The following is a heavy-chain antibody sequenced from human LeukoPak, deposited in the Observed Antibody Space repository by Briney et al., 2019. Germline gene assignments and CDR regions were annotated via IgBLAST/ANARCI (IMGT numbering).Heavy chain of an antibody. V-gene: IGHV5-51*01. Sequence: GESLKISCKGSGYSFTSYWIGWVRQMPWKGLEWMGIIYPGDSDTRYSPSFQGQVTISADKSISTAYLQWSSLKASDTAIYYCPRPHTAMGRGTYWFDPWGQGTLVTVSS. CDR3: PRPHTAMGRGTYWFDP. CDR2: IYPGDSDT. J-gene: IGHJ5*02. CDR1: GYSFTSYW. D-gene: IGHD5-18*01.